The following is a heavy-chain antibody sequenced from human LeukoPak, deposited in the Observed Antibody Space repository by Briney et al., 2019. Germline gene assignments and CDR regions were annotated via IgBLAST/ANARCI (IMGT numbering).Heavy chain of an antibody. CDR1: GGSISSGGYY. V-gene: IGHV4-30-2*01. CDR2: IYHSGST. CDR3: ARYQYSSFTPGFDY. Sequence: SETLSLTCTVSGGSISSGGYYWSWIRQPPGKGLEWIGYIYHSGSTYYNPSLKSRVTISVDRSKNQFSLKLSSVTAADTAVYYCARYQYSSFTPGFDYWGQGTLVTVSS. J-gene: IGHJ4*02. D-gene: IGHD6-6*01.